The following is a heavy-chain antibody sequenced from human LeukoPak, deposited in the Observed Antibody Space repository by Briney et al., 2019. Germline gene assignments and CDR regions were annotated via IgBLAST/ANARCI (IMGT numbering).Heavy chain of an antibody. J-gene: IGHJ4*02. CDR1: GYTFTGYY. CDR2: INPNSGGT. CDR3: ARWFGELLAFDY. Sequence: ASVNVSCKASGYTFTGYYMPWGRQAPGQGLGWMGWINPNSGGTNYAQKFQGRVTMTRDTSISAAYMELSRLRSDDTAVYYCARWFGELLAFDYWGQGTLVTVSS. V-gene: IGHV1-2*02. D-gene: IGHD3-10*01.